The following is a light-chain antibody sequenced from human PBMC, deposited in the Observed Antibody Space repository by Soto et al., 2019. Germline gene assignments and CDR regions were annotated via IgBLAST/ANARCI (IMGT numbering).Light chain of an antibody. Sequence: IQMTQAPSSLSASILYIVTSTCRSSQSASIYLNWYQQKPGKAPEFLMYGAGSLQRGVPSRFSATGSGTDFNLTISSLQPEDFATYYCQQTYTAPWTFGQGTKVDIK. CDR3: QQTYTAPWT. CDR1: QSASIY. J-gene: IGKJ1*01. CDR2: GAG. V-gene: IGKV1-39*01.